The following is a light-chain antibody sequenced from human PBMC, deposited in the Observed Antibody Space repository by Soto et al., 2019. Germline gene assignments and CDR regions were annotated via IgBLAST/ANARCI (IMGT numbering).Light chain of an antibody. CDR1: SSDVGVYNY. CDR2: EVI. Sequence: QSALTQPASVSGSPGQSITISCTGTSSDVGVYNYVSWYQQHPGKAPKLMIYEVINRPSGVSNRFSGSKSGNTASLTISGLQAEDEADYYCGSYTSSDTLVFGTGTKLTVL. J-gene: IGLJ1*01. V-gene: IGLV2-14*01. CDR3: GSYTSSDTLV.